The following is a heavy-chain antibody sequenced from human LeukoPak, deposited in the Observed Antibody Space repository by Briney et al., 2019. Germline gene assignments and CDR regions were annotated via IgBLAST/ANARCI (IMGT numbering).Heavy chain of an antibody. CDR3: ARNYGGNSKYFDY. J-gene: IGHJ4*02. Sequence: ASVTVSYKASVYTFTDYYMHWVRQAPGQGREWMGWISPNRGVTNYSQKVQGRVTMNRDTTNSTDYMELSSLTSDDTAVYYCARNYGGNSKYFDYWGQGTLVSVSS. D-gene: IGHD4-23*01. V-gene: IGHV1-2*02. CDR2: ISPNRGVT. CDR1: VYTFTDYY.